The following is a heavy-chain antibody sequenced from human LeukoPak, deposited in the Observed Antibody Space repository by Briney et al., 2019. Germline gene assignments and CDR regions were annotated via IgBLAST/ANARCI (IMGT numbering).Heavy chain of an antibody. Sequence: SETLSLTCSVSGGSIDSVSYYWGWVRQPPGKGLDWIGITYFSGRTHYNPSLKSRVSIAVDTSKNQFSLMVNSVTAADTSVYYCARLMYSGSYYVFDYWGQGTLVTVSS. CDR1: GGSIDSVSYY. CDR3: ARLMYSGSYYVFDY. CDR2: TYFSGRT. D-gene: IGHD1-26*01. J-gene: IGHJ4*02. V-gene: IGHV4-39*01.